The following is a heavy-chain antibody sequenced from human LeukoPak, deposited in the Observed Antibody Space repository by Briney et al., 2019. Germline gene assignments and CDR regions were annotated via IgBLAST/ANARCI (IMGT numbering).Heavy chain of an antibody. Sequence: ASVKVSCKASGYRFTDYWIQWVRQAPGQGLEGMGWINTNTDGTVYAQKFQGRVTMTRDTSLTTSYMDLSRLTSDDTAVYYCARGGSFHVFDIWGQGTMVIVSS. V-gene: IGHV1-2*02. D-gene: IGHD3-10*01. CDR3: ARGGSFHVFDI. CDR2: INTNTDGT. CDR1: GYRFTDYW. J-gene: IGHJ3*02.